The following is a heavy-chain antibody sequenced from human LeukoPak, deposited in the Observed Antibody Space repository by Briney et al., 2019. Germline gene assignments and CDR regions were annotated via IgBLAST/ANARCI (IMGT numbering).Heavy chain of an antibody. Sequence: GGSLRLSCAASGSTFSGSAMHWVRQAPGKGLEWVGQIGSGAKSYATAYAASVKGRFTISRDDSKNTAYLQMNSLKTEDTAVYYCTKTGTTMDYWGQGTLVTVSS. CDR3: TKTGTTMDY. V-gene: IGHV3-73*01. D-gene: IGHD4-17*01. J-gene: IGHJ4*02. CDR2: IGSGAKSYAT. CDR1: GSTFSGSA.